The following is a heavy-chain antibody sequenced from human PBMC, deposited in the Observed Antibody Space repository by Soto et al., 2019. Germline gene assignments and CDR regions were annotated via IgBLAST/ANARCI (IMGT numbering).Heavy chain of an antibody. CDR2: ISTYNGEA. J-gene: IGHJ6*02. CDR3: ARDEGTYYDTFTGYSVRAVSHMDV. CDR1: GYTFTGSG. D-gene: IGHD3-9*01. V-gene: IGHV1-18*01. Sequence: ASVKVSCKASGYTFTGSGICWVRQAPGQGLEWMGWISTYNGEANYAQTFQGRVTITADRSTSIAYMELSSLRSEDTAVYYCARDEGTYYDTFTGYSVRAVSHMDVWGQGTTVTVSS.